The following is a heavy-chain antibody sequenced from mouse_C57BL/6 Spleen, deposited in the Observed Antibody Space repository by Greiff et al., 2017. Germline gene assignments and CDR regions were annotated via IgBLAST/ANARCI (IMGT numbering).Heavy chain of an antibody. V-gene: IGHV1-54*01. CDR2: FNPGSGGT. CDR3: ARENWDY. J-gene: IGHJ2*01. Sequence: VQLQQSGAELVRPGTSVKVSCKASGYAFTNYLIEWVKQRPGQGLEWIGVFNPGSGGTNYNEKFKGKETLTADKSSSTAYMHLNSLTSEDSAVYFCARENWDYWGQGTTLTVSS. CDR1: GYAFTNYL.